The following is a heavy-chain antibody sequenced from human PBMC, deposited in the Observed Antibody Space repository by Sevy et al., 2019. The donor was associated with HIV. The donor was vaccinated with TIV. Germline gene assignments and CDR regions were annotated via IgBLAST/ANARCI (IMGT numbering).Heavy chain of an antibody. D-gene: IGHD1-1*01. CDR1: GFTFNSYD. J-gene: IGHJ6*02. CDR2: ISYDERNK. V-gene: IGHV3-30*18. CDR3: AKDLNSGSDYYYGMDV. Sequence: GGSLRLSCAASGFTFNSYDMHWVRQAPGKGLEWVALISYDERNKFYAYSVKGRFTISRDNSKNTLYLQMNSLRAEDTAVYYCAKDLNSGSDYYYGMDVWGQGTTVTVSS.